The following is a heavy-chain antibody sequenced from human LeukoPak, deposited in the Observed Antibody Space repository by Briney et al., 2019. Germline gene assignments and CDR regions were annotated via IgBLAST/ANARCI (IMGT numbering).Heavy chain of an antibody. CDR3: ARTPTLEYYDFWSGYWGPQNFDY. V-gene: IGHV1-8*02. D-gene: IGHD3-3*01. CDR1: GYTFTGYY. Sequence: GASVKVSCKASGYTFTGYYMHWVRQAPGQGLEWMGWMNPNSGNTGYAQKFQGRVTMTRNTSISTAYMELSSLRSEDTAVYYCARTPTLEYYDFWSGYWGPQNFDYWGQGTLVTVSS. CDR2: MNPNSGNT. J-gene: IGHJ4*02.